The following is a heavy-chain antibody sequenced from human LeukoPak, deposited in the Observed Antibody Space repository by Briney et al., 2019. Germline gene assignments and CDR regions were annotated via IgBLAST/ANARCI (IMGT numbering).Heavy chain of an antibody. V-gene: IGHV3-7*01. CDR1: GFTFSNYL. J-gene: IGHJ5*02. CDR2: IHQDGIES. Sequence: GGSLSLSCAASGFTFSNYLMSWVRQAPGKGLEWVANIHQDGIESYYVDSVKGRFTISRDNAKNSLYLQMNSLRAEDTAVYYCARVDMWGYCYGTACHNWFDPWGQGTLVTVSS. CDR3: ARVDMWGYCYGTACHNWFDP. D-gene: IGHD2/OR15-2a*01.